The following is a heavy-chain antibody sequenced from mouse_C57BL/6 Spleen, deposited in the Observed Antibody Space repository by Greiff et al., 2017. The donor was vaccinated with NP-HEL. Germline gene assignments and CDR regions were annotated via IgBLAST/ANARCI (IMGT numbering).Heavy chain of an antibody. D-gene: IGHD3-2*02. Sequence: VQLQQPGAELVMPGASVKLSCKASGYTFTSYWMHWVKQRPGQGLEWIGEIDPSDSYTNYNQKFKGKSTLTVDKSSSTAYMQLSSLTSEDSAVYYCARGDSSGYEAMDYWGQGTSVTVSS. J-gene: IGHJ4*01. V-gene: IGHV1-69*01. CDR2: IDPSDSYT. CDR1: GYTFTSYW. CDR3: ARGDSSGYEAMDY.